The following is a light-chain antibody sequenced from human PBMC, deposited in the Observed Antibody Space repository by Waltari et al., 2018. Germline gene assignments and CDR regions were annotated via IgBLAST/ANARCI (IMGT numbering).Light chain of an antibody. J-gene: IGKJ4*01. CDR2: DVS. CDR1: QGVSKF. CDR3: QQYDRWPLT. V-gene: IGKV3D-11*01. Sequence: VVLTQSPATLSLSPGERATLSFRASQGVSKFLAWFQQKPGQSPRLLVYDVSTRATGIPSRFSGSGPGPEFILTINSLEPEDFAVYYCQQYDRWPLTFGGGTKLEIK.